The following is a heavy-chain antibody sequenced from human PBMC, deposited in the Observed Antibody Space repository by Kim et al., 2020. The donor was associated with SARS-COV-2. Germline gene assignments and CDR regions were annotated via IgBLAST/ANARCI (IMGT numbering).Heavy chain of an antibody. CDR1: GGSISSSSYY. Sequence: SETLSLTCTVSGGSISSSSYYWGWIRQPPGKGLEWIGSIYYSGSTYYNPSLKSRVTISVDTSKNQFSLKLSSVTAADTAVYYCARPKNRHYGGITNWGQGTLVTVSS. D-gene: IGHD2-15*01. J-gene: IGHJ4*02. CDR2: IYYSGST. V-gene: IGHV4-39*01. CDR3: ARPKNRHYGGITN.